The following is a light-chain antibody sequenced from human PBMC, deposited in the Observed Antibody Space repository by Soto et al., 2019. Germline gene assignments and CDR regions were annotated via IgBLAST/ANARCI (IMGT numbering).Light chain of an antibody. CDR2: GAS. CDR3: QQYVSSPWT. Sequence: EIVLTQSPGTLSLSPGERATLSCRASQSVSSSNLVWYQQKPGQAPKLLIYGASTRATGIPDRFSGSGSGTDFTLTISRLEPEDFAVYFCQQYVSSPWTFGQGTKVEI. V-gene: IGKV3-20*01. J-gene: IGKJ1*01. CDR1: QSVSSSN.